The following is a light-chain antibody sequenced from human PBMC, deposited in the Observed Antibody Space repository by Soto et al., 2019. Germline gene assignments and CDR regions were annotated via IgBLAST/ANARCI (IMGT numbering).Light chain of an antibody. Sequence: EIVLTQSPATLSLFPGERATLSCRASQSVSIYLAWYQQKPGQAPRLLIYDASNRATGIPARFSGSGSGTDFTLTISSLEPEDFAVYYCQQRSNWPPEITFGQGTRLAIK. CDR2: DAS. V-gene: IGKV3-11*01. J-gene: IGKJ5*01. CDR3: QQRSNWPPEIT. CDR1: QSVSIY.